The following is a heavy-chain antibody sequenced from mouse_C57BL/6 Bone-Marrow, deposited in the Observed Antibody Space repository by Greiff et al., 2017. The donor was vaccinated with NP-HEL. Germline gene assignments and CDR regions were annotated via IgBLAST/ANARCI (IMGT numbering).Heavy chain of an antibody. Sequence: VHVKQSGPVLVKPGPSVKISCKASGFTFTDYYMHWVKQSHGKSLEWIGLVYPYNGGTSYNQKFKGKATLTVDTSSSTAYMELNSLTSEDSAVYYCARLSTVVASSDAMDYWGQGTSVTVSS. D-gene: IGHD1-1*01. CDR3: ARLSTVVASSDAMDY. CDR2: VYPYNGGT. CDR1: GFTFTDYY. J-gene: IGHJ4*01. V-gene: IGHV1-36*01.